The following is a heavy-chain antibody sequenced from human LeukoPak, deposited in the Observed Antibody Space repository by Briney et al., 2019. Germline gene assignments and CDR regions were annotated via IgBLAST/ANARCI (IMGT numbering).Heavy chain of an antibody. CDR3: ASEGQLAYDAHFDY. J-gene: IGHJ4*02. CDR1: GGTFSSYA. CDR2: IIPIFGTA. V-gene: IGHV1-69*05. D-gene: IGHD6-6*01. Sequence: ASVKVSCKASGGTFSSYAISWVRQAPGQGLEWMGRIIPIFGTANYAQKFQGRVTITTDESTSTAYMELSSLRSEDTAVYYCASEGQLAYDAHFDYWGQGTLVTVSS.